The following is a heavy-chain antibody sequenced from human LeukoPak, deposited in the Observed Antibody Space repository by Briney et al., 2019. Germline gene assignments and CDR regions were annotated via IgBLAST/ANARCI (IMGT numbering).Heavy chain of an antibody. CDR3: ARTPPPKLWPHYYYYYMDV. V-gene: IGHV4-34*01. Sequence: SETLSLTCAVYGGSFSYYYWSWLRQPPGKGLEWIGEIDHSGSTNYNPSLKSRVTISVDTSKNQFSLKLTSVTAADTAVYYCARTPPPKLWPHYYYYYMDVWGKGTTVTVSS. CDR2: IDHSGST. CDR1: GGSFSYYY. D-gene: IGHD3-16*01. J-gene: IGHJ6*03.